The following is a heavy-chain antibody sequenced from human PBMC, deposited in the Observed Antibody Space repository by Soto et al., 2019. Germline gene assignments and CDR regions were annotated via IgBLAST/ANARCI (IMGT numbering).Heavy chain of an antibody. D-gene: IGHD1-20*01. V-gene: IGHV4-59*01. CDR3: ARRYGRNFDY. Sequence: QVQLQESGPGLVKPSETLSLTCTVSGGSISSYYGSWIRQPPGKGLEWFGYIYYSGSTNYNPSLKSRVTISVDTSKNQFSLKLSSVTAADTAVYYCARRYGRNFDYWGQGTLVTVSS. J-gene: IGHJ4*02. CDR1: GGSISSYY. CDR2: IYYSGST.